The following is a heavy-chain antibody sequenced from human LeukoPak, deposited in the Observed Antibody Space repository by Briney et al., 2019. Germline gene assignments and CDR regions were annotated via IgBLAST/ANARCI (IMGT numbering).Heavy chain of an antibody. J-gene: IGHJ4*02. V-gene: IGHV1-69*13. D-gene: IGHD5-24*01. CDR2: IIPIFGTT. CDR3: ARLPRDGYNWGVFDY. Sequence: ASVKVSCKASGYTFTSYGISWVRQAPGQGLEWMGGIIPIFGTTNYAQRFQGRVTITADESTSTAYMELSSLRSEDTAVYYCARLPRDGYNWGVFDYWGQGTLVTVSS. CDR1: GYTFTSYG.